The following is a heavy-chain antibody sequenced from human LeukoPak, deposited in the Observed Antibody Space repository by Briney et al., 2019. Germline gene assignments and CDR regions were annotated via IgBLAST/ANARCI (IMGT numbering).Heavy chain of an antibody. J-gene: IGHJ3*02. Sequence: GGSLRLSCAASGFTFSSYEMNWVRQAPGKGLEWVSYISSSGSTIYYADSVKGRFTISRDNAKNSLYLQMNSLRAEDTAVYYCARPMVVTVTISAFDIWGQGTMVTVSS. CDR1: GFTFSSYE. CDR3: ARPMVVTVTISAFDI. V-gene: IGHV3-48*03. CDR2: ISSSGSTI. D-gene: IGHD2-21*02.